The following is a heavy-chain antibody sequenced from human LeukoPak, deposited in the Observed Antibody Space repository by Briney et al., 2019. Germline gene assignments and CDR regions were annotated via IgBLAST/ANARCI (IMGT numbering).Heavy chain of an antibody. CDR1: GFTFSSHS. D-gene: IGHD1-26*01. CDR2: ISSSSSYI. J-gene: IGHJ4*02. V-gene: IGHV3-21*01. Sequence: GSLRLSCAASGFTFSSHSLNRVRQASGKGLEWVSSISSSSSYIYYADSVKGRFTISRDNAKNSLYLQMNSLRAEDTAVYYCARDTAGVGATYWGQGALVTVSS. CDR3: ARDTAGVGATY.